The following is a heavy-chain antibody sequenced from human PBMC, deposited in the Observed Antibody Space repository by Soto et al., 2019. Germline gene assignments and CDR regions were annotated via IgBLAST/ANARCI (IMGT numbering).Heavy chain of an antibody. Sequence: EVQLVESGGGLVQPGGSLRLSCAASGLIFSDYHMDWVRQAPGKGLEWVGRIRRKANSYTTEYAASVKGRITISSDDSKNSLYLQMNSLKSEDTAVYYCAMLGGWSGGSSGMDVWGQWTTVTVSS. CDR3: AMLGGWSGGSSGMDV. CDR1: GLIFSDYH. V-gene: IGHV3-72*01. D-gene: IGHD6-19*01. J-gene: IGHJ6*02. CDR2: IRRKANSYTT.